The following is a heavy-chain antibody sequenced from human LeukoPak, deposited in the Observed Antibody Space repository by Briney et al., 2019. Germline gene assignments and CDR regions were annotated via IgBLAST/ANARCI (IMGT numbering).Heavy chain of an antibody. J-gene: IGHJ4*02. CDR3: AKATYRGYDALFDY. CDR2: ISGSGGST. Sequence: GGSLRLSCAASGFTFSSYAMSWVRQAPGKGLEWVSAISGSGGSTYYADSVKGRSTISRDNSKNTLYLQMNSLRAEDTAVYYCAKATYRGYDALFDYWGQGNLVTVSS. CDR1: GFTFSSYA. V-gene: IGHV3-23*01. D-gene: IGHD5-12*01.